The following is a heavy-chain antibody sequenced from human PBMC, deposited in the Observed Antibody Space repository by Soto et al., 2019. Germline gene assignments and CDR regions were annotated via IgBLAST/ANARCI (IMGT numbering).Heavy chain of an antibody. Sequence: SETLSLTCAVSVGSISSGGYSWSWIRQPPGKGLEWIGYIYHSGSTYYNPSLKSRVTISLDRSKNQFSLKLSSVTAADTAVYYCARVPVAAYNWFDPWGQETLVTVS. CDR1: VGSISSGGYS. CDR3: ARVPVAAYNWFDP. CDR2: IYHSGST. D-gene: IGHD6-6*01. V-gene: IGHV4-30-2*01. J-gene: IGHJ5*02.